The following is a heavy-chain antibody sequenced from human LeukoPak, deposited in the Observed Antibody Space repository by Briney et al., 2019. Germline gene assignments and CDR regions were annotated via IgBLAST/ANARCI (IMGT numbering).Heavy chain of an antibody. V-gene: IGHV4-4*07. J-gene: IGHJ4*02. CDR1: GGSISKYY. D-gene: IGHD6-6*01. Sequence: SETLSLTCTVSGGSISKYYWSWIRQPAGKGLEWIGRIYASGSTNYNPSLKSRVTISIDKPKNQFSLKLTSVTAADTAVYYCARLKQLDIDYWGQGTLVTVSS. CDR2: IYASGST. CDR3: ARLKQLDIDY.